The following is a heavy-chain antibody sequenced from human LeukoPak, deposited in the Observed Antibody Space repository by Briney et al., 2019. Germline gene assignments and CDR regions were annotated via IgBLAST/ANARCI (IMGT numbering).Heavy chain of an antibody. CDR3: ARVVERHLDY. D-gene: IGHD1-1*01. CDR2: ISYDGSNK. V-gene: IGHV3-30-3*01. Sequence: PGGSLRLSCAASGFNFSSYAMHWVRQAPGKGLEWVAVISYDGSNKYYADSVKGRFTISRDNSKNTLYLQMNSLRAEDTAVYYCARVVERHLDYWGQGTLVTVSS. CDR1: GFNFSSYA. J-gene: IGHJ4*02.